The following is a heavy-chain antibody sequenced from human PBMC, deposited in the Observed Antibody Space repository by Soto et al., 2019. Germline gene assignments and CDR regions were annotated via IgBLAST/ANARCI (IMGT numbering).Heavy chain of an antibody. CDR3: ASDYSKGVDY. Sequence: PSETLSLTCTVSGGSISSSSYYWGWIRQPPGKGLEWIGSIYYSGSTYYNPSLKSRVTISVDTSKNQFSLKLSSVTAADTAVYYCASDYSKGVDYWGQGTLVTVSS. V-gene: IGHV4-39*01. D-gene: IGHD4-4*01. CDR1: GGSISSSSYY. CDR2: IYYSGST. J-gene: IGHJ4*02.